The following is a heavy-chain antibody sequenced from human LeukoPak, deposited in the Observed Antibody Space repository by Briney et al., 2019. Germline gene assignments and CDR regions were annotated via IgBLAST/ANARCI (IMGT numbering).Heavy chain of an antibody. CDR3: ATRPASETYYAVFDY. V-gene: IGHV3-23*01. Sequence: GGSLRLSCAASGVTFSNHAMSWVRQAPGKGLEWVSGITGSGGSTYHAESVKGRFTIPRDNSKNTLYLEMNSLRAEDTAVYFCATRPASETYYAVFDYWGQGTLVTVSS. CDR1: GVTFSNHA. J-gene: IGHJ4*02. CDR2: ITGSGGST. D-gene: IGHD1-26*01.